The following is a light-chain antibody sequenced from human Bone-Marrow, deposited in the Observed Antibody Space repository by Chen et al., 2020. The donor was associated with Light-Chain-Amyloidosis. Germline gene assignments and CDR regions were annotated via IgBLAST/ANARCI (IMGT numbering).Light chain of an antibody. J-gene: IGLJ3*02. CDR2: RNN. CDR3: AAWDDSLSGWV. CDR1: SSNIGSNY. Sequence: QSLLTQPPSASGTPGPRVTISCSGSSSNIGSNYVYWYQQLPGTAPKLLIYRNNQRPSGVPDRFSGSKSGTSASLAISGLRSEDEADYYCAAWDDSLSGWVFGGGTKLTVL. V-gene: IGLV1-47*01.